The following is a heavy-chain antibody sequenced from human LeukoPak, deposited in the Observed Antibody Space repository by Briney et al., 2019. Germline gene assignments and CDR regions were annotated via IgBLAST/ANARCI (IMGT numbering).Heavy chain of an antibody. CDR1: GFTFSSYW. D-gene: IGHD2-15*01. J-gene: IGHJ4*02. CDR2: INSDGSST. Sequence: GGSLRLSCAASGFTFSSYWMHWVRQAPGKGLVWVSRINSDGSSTSYADSVKGRFTISRDNAKNTLYLQMNSLRAEDTAVYYCARAGYCSGGSCYFTANLGYWGQGTLVTVPS. CDR3: ARAGYCSGGSCYFTANLGY. V-gene: IGHV3-74*01.